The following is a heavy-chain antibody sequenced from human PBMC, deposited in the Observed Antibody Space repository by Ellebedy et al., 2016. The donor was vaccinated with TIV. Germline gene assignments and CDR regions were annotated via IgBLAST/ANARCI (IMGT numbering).Heavy chain of an antibody. V-gene: IGHV4-39*01. J-gene: IGHJ4*02. CDR1: GGSIPSGSYY. Sequence: MPSETLSLTCTVSGGSIPSGSYYWAWFRQPPGEGMEWVGNVYFIGSTNYNPSLKRRVTIYVDTSKNQFSLKMTSVTAADTAVYYCVIQPTLGTLDYWGPGAQVTDSS. D-gene: IGHD3-16*01. CDR2: VYFIGST. CDR3: VIQPTLGTLDY.